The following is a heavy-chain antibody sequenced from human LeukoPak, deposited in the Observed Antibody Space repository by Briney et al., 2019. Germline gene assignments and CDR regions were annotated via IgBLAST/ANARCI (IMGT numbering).Heavy chain of an antibody. J-gene: IGHJ4*02. CDR2: INPSGGST. CDR3: ALSSSPLRPDY. V-gene: IGHV1-46*01. D-gene: IGHD6-6*01. CDR1: GYTFTSYY. Sequence: GAPVKVSCKASGYTFTSYYMHWVRQAPGQGLEWMGIINPSGGSTSYAQKFQGRVTMTRDTSTSTVYMELSSLRSEDTAVYYCALSSSPLRPDYWGQGTLVTVSS.